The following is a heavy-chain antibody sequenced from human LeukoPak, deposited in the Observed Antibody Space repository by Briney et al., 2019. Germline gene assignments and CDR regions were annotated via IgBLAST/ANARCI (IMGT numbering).Heavy chain of an antibody. D-gene: IGHD3-10*01. CDR1: AASISGSGYD. CDR2: IYYTGST. Sequence: PSQTLSLTCAVSAASISGSGYDWGRLRQPPGKGLEWIVYIYYTGSTYYNASLQSRVTISIDTSKNQFSLRLNSVTGADTAVYYCARGRVKVGVLLRGKYAFDIWGQGTMVTVSS. CDR3: ARGRVKVGVLLRGKYAFDI. J-gene: IGHJ3*02. V-gene: IGHV4-39*07.